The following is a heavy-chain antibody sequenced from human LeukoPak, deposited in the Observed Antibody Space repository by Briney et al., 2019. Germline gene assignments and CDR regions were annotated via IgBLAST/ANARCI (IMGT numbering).Heavy chain of an antibody. Sequence: PSETLSLTCTVSGGSISSYYWSWIRQPPGKGLEWIGYIYYSGSTNYNPSLKGRVTISVDTSKNQFSLKLSSVTAADTAVYYCARGGSIWFGEPTTLGMDVWGQGTTVTVSS. J-gene: IGHJ6*02. CDR2: IYYSGST. V-gene: IGHV4-59*01. CDR3: ARGGSIWFGEPTTLGMDV. D-gene: IGHD3-10*01. CDR1: GGSISSYY.